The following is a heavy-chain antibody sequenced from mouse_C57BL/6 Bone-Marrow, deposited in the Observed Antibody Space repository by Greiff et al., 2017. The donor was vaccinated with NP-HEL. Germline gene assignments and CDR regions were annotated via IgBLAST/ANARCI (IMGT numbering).Heavy chain of an antibody. CDR1: GFTFNTYA. J-gene: IGHJ4*01. CDR2: IRSKSSNYAT. Sequence: EVHLVESGGGLVQPKGSLKLSCAASGFTFNTYAMHWVRQAPGKGLEWVARIRSKSSNYATYYADSVKDRFTISRDDSQSMLYLQMNNLKTEDTAMYYCVREDDLWDGYFYAMDYWGQGTSVTVSS. D-gene: IGHD2-3*01. V-gene: IGHV10-3*01. CDR3: VREDDLWDGYFYAMDY.